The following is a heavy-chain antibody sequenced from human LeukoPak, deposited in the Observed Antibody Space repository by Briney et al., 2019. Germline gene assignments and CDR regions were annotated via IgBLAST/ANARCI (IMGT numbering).Heavy chain of an antibody. CDR3: ARSRLVGATRRVYYFDY. CDR2: IYYSGST. CDR1: GGSISSYY. D-gene: IGHD1-26*01. Sequence: SETQSLTCTVSGGSISSYYWSWIRQPPGKGLEWIGSIYYSGSTYYNPSLKSRVTISVDTSKNQFSLKLSSVTAADTAVYYCARSRLVGATRRVYYFDYWGQGTLVTVSS. J-gene: IGHJ4*02. V-gene: IGHV4-59*12.